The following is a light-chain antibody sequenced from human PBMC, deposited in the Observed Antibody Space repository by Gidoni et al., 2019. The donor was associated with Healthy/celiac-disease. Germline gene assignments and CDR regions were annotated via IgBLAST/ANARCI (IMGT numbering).Light chain of an antibody. CDR2: GNS. Sequence: QSVLTQPPSVSGAPGQRVTISCTWSSPNIGAGYDVHWYQQLPGTAPKLLIYGNSNRPSGVPDRFSGSKSGTSASLAITGLQAEDEADYYCQSYDSSLSGSWVFGGGTKLTVL. CDR1: SPNIGAGYD. J-gene: IGLJ3*02. CDR3: QSYDSSLSGSWV. V-gene: IGLV1-40*01.